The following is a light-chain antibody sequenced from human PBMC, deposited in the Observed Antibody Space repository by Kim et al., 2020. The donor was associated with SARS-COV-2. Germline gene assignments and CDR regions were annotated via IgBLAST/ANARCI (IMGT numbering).Light chain of an antibody. CDR3: SSYAGTNPL. CDR1: SSDVGGYNF. CDR2: EVS. V-gene: IGLV2-8*01. Sequence: SALTQPPSASGSPGQSVTISCTGTSSDVGGYNFVSWYQQHPGKAPKLMIYEVSKRPSGVPDRFSGSKSGNTASLTVSGLQAEDEADYYCSSYAGTNPLFGGGTQLTVL. J-gene: IGLJ3*02.